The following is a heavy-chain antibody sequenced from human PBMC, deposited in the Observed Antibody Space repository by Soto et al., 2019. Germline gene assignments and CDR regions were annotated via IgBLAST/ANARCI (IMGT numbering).Heavy chain of an antibody. Sequence: GGSLRLSCAASGFTFSDYYMSWIRQAPGKGLEWVSYISSSGSTIYYADSVKGRFTISRDNAKNSLYLQMNSLRAEDTAVYYRAREFYSNYGSVYYYYYYGMDVWGQGTTVTVSS. J-gene: IGHJ6*02. CDR2: ISSSGSTI. CDR3: AREFYSNYGSVYYYYYYGMDV. CDR1: GFTFSDYY. D-gene: IGHD4-4*01. V-gene: IGHV3-11*01.